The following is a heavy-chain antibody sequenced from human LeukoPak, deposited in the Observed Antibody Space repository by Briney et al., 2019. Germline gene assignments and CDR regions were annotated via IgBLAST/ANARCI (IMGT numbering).Heavy chain of an antibody. CDR3: AARVRYSSGWSPWADAFDI. J-gene: IGHJ3*02. Sequence: GGSLRLSCAASGFTFSSYAMSWVRQAPGKGLEWVSAISGSGGSTYYADSVKGRFTISRDNSKNTLYLQMNSLRAEDTAVYYCAARVRYSSGWSPWADAFDIWGQGTMVTVSS. D-gene: IGHD6-19*01. CDR1: GFTFSSYA. CDR2: ISGSGGST. V-gene: IGHV3-23*01.